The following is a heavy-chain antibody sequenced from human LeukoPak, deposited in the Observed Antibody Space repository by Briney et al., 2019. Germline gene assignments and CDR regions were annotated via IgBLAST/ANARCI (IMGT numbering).Heavy chain of an antibody. CDR1: GYTFTNYW. Sequence: GESLKIYFKCSGYTFTNYWIGLVRQMPGKGLEWMGIVHPGDSATRYSPSFQGQFTISTDKSIRTAYLQWSSLKASGAAMYYCVTSYGVLNFDQWGQGTLVTVSS. J-gene: IGHJ4*02. D-gene: IGHD4-17*01. V-gene: IGHV5-51*01. CDR3: VTSYGVLNFDQ. CDR2: VHPGDSAT.